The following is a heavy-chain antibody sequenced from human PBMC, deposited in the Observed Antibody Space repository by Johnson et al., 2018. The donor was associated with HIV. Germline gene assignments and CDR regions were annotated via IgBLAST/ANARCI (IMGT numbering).Heavy chain of an antibody. CDR1: GFTFDDYT. Sequence: VQLVESGGGLVQPGGSLRLSCAASGFTFDDYTMHWVRQAPGKGLEWLSLISWDGGSTYYADSVKGRFPISRDNSKNTLYLQMNSLGAEDTAVYYCARWVMVRGREGFDVWGQGTMVTVSS. CDR2: ISWDGGST. CDR3: ARWVMVRGREGFDV. V-gene: IGHV3-43*01. J-gene: IGHJ3*01. D-gene: IGHD3-10*01.